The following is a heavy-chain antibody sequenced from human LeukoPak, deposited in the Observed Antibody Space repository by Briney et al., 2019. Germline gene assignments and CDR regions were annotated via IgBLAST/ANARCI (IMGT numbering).Heavy chain of an antibody. CDR3: AKDFWSGYSGYFDY. D-gene: IGHD3-3*01. J-gene: IGHJ4*02. CDR1: GFTFSSYG. V-gene: IGHV3-23*01. CDR2: ISGGGGSI. Sequence: GGSLRLSCAASGFTFSSYGMHWVRQAPGKGLEWVSAISGGGGSIYYADSVKGRFTISRDKSKNTLYLQMNSLRAEDTALYYCAKDFWSGYSGYFDYWGQGTLVTVSS.